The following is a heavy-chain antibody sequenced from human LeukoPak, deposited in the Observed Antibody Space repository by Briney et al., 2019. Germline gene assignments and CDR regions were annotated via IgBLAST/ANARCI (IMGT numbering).Heavy chain of an antibody. CDR3: ARGGYGGVFDY. V-gene: IGHV3-43D*04. J-gene: IGHJ4*02. D-gene: IGHD4-23*01. CDR2: ISWDGGTT. Sequence: GGSLRLSCAASGFDFDDYMMHWVRQVPGKGLEWVSLISWDGGTTNYADSVKGRFTISRDNSKNSLYFVMNDLTGEDTAFYYCARGGYGGVFDYWGQGTLVTVSS. CDR1: GFDFDDYM.